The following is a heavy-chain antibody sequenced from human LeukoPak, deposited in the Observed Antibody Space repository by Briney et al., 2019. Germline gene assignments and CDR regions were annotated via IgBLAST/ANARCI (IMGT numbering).Heavy chain of an antibody. J-gene: IGHJ5*01. CDR1: GFTFSSYW. V-gene: IGHV3-74*01. CDR2: INDDGSST. Sequence: GGSLRLYCAASGFTFSSYWLFWVRQTPGKGLLWVSRINDDGSSTADADSVMGRITISRVNTRNALYLQMNNLTAEDTAVYYCTRALSYDSRSGIYNWLDSWGQGTPVTVSS. D-gene: IGHD5-12*01. CDR3: TRALSYDSRSGIYNWLDS.